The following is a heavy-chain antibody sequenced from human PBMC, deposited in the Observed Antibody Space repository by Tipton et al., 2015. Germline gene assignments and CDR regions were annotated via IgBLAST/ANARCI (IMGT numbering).Heavy chain of an antibody. D-gene: IGHD3-9*01. CDR3: ARRLPYFEWSKVYYFDY. CDR2: IHPSDSET. Sequence: VQLVQSGGEVKKPGESLKISCKASGYTFSNHWIGWGRQMPGKDLEWVGIIHPSDSETKYSPSFEGLVTISADKSTSTAYLQWSSRKASDPAVYYCARRLPYFEWSKVYYFDYWGQGSPVTVSP. CDR1: GYTFSNHW. V-gene: IGHV5-51*01. J-gene: IGHJ4*02.